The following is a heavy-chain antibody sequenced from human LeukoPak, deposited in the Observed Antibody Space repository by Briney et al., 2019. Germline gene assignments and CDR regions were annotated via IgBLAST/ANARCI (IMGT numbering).Heavy chain of an antibody. Sequence: PGGSLRLSCAASGFTFSSYGMYWVRQAPGKGLEWVAVIWYDGSNKYYADSVKGRFTISRDNSKNTLYLQMNSLRAEDTAVYYCAKELRYSSSWVFDYWGQGTLVTVSS. D-gene: IGHD6-13*01. CDR1: GFTFSSYG. J-gene: IGHJ4*02. CDR3: AKELRYSSSWVFDY. CDR2: IWYDGSNK. V-gene: IGHV3-33*06.